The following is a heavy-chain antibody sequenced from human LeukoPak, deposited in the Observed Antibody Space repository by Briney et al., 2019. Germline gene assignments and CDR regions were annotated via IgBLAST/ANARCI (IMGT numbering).Heavy chain of an antibody. D-gene: IGHD3-22*01. CDR3: ARGWEFYESNGYVFDL. CDR1: GGSISNYY. V-gene: IGHV4-59*01. CDR2: RYYTGSA. J-gene: IGHJ3*01. Sequence: SETLSLTCTVSGGSISNYYCSWIRQAPGRGLEWIGSRYYTGSASYSSSLRSRATISLGTSKNQFSLKLTSVTAADTAVYYCARGWEFYESNGYVFDLWGQGTMVTVSS.